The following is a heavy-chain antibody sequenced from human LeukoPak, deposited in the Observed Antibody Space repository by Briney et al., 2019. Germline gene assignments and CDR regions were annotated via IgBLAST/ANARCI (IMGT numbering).Heavy chain of an antibody. D-gene: IGHD6-19*01. J-gene: IGHJ4*02. CDR1: GFTFTSHG. CDR3: ATGTYGSGWDY. CDR2: ISVNGGDT. Sequence: GGSLRLSCAASGFTFTSHGLNLVRQAPGKGLVWVSGISVNGGDTYYADSVKGRFTISRDSSRNTVYLQMNSLRAEDTAVYYCATGTYGSGWDYWGQGTLVTVSS. V-gene: IGHV3-23*01.